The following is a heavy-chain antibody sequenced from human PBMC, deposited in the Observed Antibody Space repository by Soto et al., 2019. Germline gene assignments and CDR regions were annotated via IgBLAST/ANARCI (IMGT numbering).Heavy chain of an antibody. J-gene: IGHJ6*02. CDR2: ISYDGSNK. Sequence: PGGSLRLSCAASGFTFSSYAMHWVRQAPGKGLEWVAVISYDGSNKYYADSVKGRFTISRDNSKNTLYLQMNSLRAEDTAVYYCARITGTTVGDYGMDVWGQGTTVTVSS. CDR1: GFTFSSYA. V-gene: IGHV3-30-3*01. D-gene: IGHD1-20*01. CDR3: ARITGTTVGDYGMDV.